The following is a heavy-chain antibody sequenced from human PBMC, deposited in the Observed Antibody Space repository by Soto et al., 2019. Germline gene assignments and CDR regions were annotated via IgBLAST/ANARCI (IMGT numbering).Heavy chain of an antibody. D-gene: IGHD2-21*02. Sequence: ETLSLTCAVYGGSFSGYYWSWIRQPPGKGLEWIGEINHSGSTNYNPSLKSRVTISVDTSKNQFSLKLSSVTAADTAVYYCARGYCGGDCYYPYYGMDVWGQGTTVTVSS. J-gene: IGHJ6*02. CDR1: GGSFSGYY. V-gene: IGHV4-34*01. CDR2: INHSGST. CDR3: ARGYCGGDCYYPYYGMDV.